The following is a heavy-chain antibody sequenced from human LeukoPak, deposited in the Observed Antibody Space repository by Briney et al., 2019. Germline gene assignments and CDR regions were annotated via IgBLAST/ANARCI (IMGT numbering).Heavy chain of an antibody. Sequence: PGGSLRLSCAASGFTVSSNYMSWVRQAPGKGLEWVSVIYSGGSTYYADSVKGRFTISRDNSKNMLYLQMNSLRAEGTAVYYCARYCSGGSCFYGVDVWGKGTTVTVSS. D-gene: IGHD2-15*01. V-gene: IGHV3-53*01. J-gene: IGHJ6*04. CDR2: IYSGGST. CDR3: ARYCSGGSCFYGVDV. CDR1: GFTVSSNY.